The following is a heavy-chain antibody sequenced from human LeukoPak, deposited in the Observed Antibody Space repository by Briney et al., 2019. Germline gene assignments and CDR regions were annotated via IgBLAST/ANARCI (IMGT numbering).Heavy chain of an antibody. D-gene: IGHD2-21*01. J-gene: IGHJ4*02. CDR1: GFSFSDHY. CDR3: TRDPDYGDPD. CDR2: ITSSGRST. Sequence: GGSLRLSCTASGFSFSDHYMTWMRHAPGKGLEWISYITSSGRSTDYADSVKGRFIISRDNAMNSMFLQMSSLRLDDTAVYYCTRDPDYGDPDWGQGTLVTVSS. V-gene: IGHV3-11*01.